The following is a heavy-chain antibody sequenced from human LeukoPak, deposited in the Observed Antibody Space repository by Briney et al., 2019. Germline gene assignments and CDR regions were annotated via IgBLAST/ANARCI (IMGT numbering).Heavy chain of an antibody. CDR3: ARGFDP. CDR2: IIPILGIA. CDR1: GGTFSSYA. J-gene: IGHJ5*02. V-gene: IGHV1-69*04. Sequence: SVKVSCKASGGTFSSYAISWVRQAPGQGLEWMGRIIPILGIANYAQKLQGRVTMTTDTSTSTAYMELRSLRSDDTAVYYCARGFDPWGQGTLVTVSS.